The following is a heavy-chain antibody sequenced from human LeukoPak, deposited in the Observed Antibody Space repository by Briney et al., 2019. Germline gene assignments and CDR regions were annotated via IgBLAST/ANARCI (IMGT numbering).Heavy chain of an antibody. D-gene: IGHD2-15*01. J-gene: IGHJ4*02. Sequence: SETLSLTCTVSGGSISSGDYYWSWIRQPPGKGLEWIGYIYYSGSTYYNPSLKSRVTIPVDTSKNQFSLKLSSVTAADTAVYYCARVRLGYCSGGSCYFKYYFDYWGQGTLVTVSS. CDR3: ARVRLGYCSGGSCYFKYYFDY. V-gene: IGHV4-30-4*08. CDR2: IYYSGST. CDR1: GGSISSGDYY.